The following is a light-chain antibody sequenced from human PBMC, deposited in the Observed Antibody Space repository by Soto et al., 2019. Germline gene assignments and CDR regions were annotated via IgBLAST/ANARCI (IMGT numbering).Light chain of an antibody. V-gene: IGKV4-1*01. J-gene: IGKJ4*01. CDR1: QSVLYSSNNKNY. CDR3: QQYYSTPLP. Sequence: DIVMTQSPDSLAVSLGERATINCKSSQSVLYSSNNKNYLAWYQQKPGQPPKLLIYWASTRESGVPDRFSGSGSGTDFTLTISSLQAEDVAVYCWQQYYSTPLPFGGGTKVEIK. CDR2: WAS.